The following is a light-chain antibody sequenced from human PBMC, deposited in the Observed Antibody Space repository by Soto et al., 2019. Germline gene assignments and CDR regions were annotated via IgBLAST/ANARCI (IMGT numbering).Light chain of an antibody. CDR1: QSVSSSY. J-gene: IGKJ1*01. Sequence: EIVLTQSPGTLSLSPGERATLSCRASQSVSSSYLAWYQQKPGQAPRLLIYGASSRATGIPDRFSGSGSGTDFTLTISRLEPEDFAVYYCQQYGSSYGEWTFGQGTKVDIK. V-gene: IGKV3-20*01. CDR2: GAS. CDR3: QQYGSSYGEWT.